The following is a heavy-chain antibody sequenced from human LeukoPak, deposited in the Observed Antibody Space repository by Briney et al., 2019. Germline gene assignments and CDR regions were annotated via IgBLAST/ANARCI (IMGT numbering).Heavy chain of an antibody. CDR2: VYYSGST. CDR3: ARFGWHDVFDF. D-gene: IGHD1-1*01. J-gene: IGHJ4*02. Sequence: SETLSLTCSVSGSSVGSSDYYWGWIRQTPGKRLEWIGNVYYSGSTYYNPSHTSRVTMSVDTSRNQFSLKLISVTAADTAVYYCARFGWHDVFDFWGQGALVTVSS. V-gene: IGHV4-39*01. CDR1: GSSVGSSDYY.